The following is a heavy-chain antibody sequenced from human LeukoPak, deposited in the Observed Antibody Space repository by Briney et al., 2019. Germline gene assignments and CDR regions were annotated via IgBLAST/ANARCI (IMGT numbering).Heavy chain of an antibody. CDR3: ARGPVLRFLEWLSDHYFDY. V-gene: IGHV1-69*13. D-gene: IGHD3-3*01. Sequence: ASVKVSCKASGGTFSSYAISWVRQAPGQGLEWMGGIIPISGTANYAQKFQGRVTITADESTSTAYMELSSLRSEDTAVYYCARGPVLRFLEWLSDHYFDYWGQGTLVTVSS. CDR2: IIPISGTA. J-gene: IGHJ4*02. CDR1: GGTFSSYA.